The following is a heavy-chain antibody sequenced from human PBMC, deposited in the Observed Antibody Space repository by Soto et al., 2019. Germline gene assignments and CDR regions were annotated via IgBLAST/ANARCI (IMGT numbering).Heavy chain of an antibody. V-gene: IGHV1-18*01. CDR2: ISPYTGNT. CDR1: GYIFVNYG. J-gene: IGHJ6*02. CDR3: VMVDNYVTPTPQDV. D-gene: IGHD3-16*01. Sequence: QVQLVQSGDEVKKPGASVKVSCKASGYIFVNYGIAWVRQAPGQGLEWMGWISPYTGNTHSATKVQGRLTMTTDTSTSTAYMGLGSLTCDDTAVYYCVMVDNYVTPTPQDVWGQGTTVTVSS.